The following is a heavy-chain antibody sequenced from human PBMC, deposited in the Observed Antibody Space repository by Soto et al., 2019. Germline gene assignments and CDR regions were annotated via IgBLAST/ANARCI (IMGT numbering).Heavy chain of an antibody. J-gene: IGHJ4*02. D-gene: IGHD7-27*01. CDR3: ARLWGGDYFDY. Sequence: EVQLVQSGAEVKKPGESLRISCKGSGYSFTSYWIGWVRQMPGKGLEWMGKIEPSDSYATYTPSFEGHVSISVDKSIRTVYLQWSSLKASDTAVYYCARLWGGDYFDYWGQGTLVTVSS. V-gene: IGHV5-10-1*03. CDR1: GYSFTSYW. CDR2: IEPSDSYA.